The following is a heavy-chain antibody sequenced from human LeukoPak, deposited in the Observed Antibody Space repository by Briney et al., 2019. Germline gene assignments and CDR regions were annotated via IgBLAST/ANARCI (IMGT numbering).Heavy chain of an antibody. CDR3: ARPSTTVTLYYFDY. V-gene: IGHV4-39*07. CDR1: GGSISSSSYY. D-gene: IGHD4-17*01. J-gene: IGHJ4*02. Sequence: SETLSLTCTVSGGSISSSSYYWGWIRQPPGKGLEWIGSIYYSGSTYYNPSLKSRVTISVDTSKNQFSLKLSSVTAADTAVYYCARPSTTVTLYYFDYWGQGTLVTVSS. CDR2: IYYSGST.